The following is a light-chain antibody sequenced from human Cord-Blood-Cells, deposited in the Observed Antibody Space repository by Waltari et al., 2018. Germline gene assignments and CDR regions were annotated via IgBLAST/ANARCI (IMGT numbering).Light chain of an antibody. Sequence: QSVLTQPPSASATPGQRVTISCSGSSSNIGSNSVYWYQQLPGTAPKLLIYKNNQRPSGVPDRFSDSKSGTSASLAISGRRSEDEADYYCAAWDDSLSGPVFGGGTKLTVL. J-gene: IGLJ2*01. CDR2: KNN. CDR1: SSNIGSNS. V-gene: IGLV1-47*01. CDR3: AAWDDSLSGPV.